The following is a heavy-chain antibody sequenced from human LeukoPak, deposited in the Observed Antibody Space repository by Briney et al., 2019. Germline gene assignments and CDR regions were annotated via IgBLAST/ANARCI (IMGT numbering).Heavy chain of an antibody. V-gene: IGHV5-51*01. CDR2: IHPGDSDT. J-gene: IGHJ6*03. CDR3: ARHVGSDDSTGYYSLAYFYMDV. D-gene: IGHD3-22*01. Sequence: GESLKISCKGSGNSFTSFWIGWVRQMPGKGLEWMGIIHPGDSDTRYSPPFKGQVTMSADKSISTAYLQWSSLKASDTAMYYCARHVGSDDSTGYYSLAYFYMDVWGKGTTVTVSS. CDR1: GNSFTSFW.